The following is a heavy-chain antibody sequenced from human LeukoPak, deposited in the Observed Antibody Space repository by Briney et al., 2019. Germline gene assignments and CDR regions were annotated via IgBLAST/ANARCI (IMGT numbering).Heavy chain of an antibody. D-gene: IGHD1-26*01. CDR3: ASLSGSYYDY. J-gene: IGHJ4*02. CDR2: ISSSGSYI. CDR1: GFTFSSYS. Sequence: PGGSLRLSCAASGFTFSSYSMNWVRQAPGRGLEWVSSISSSGSYIYYADSVKGRFTISRDNAKNSLYLQMNSLRAEDTAVYYCASLSGSYYDYWGQGTLVTVSS. V-gene: IGHV3-21*01.